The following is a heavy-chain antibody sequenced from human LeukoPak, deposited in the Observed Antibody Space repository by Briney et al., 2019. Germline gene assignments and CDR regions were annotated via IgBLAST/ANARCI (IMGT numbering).Heavy chain of an antibody. J-gene: IGHJ4*02. V-gene: IGHV4-31*03. CDR2: IYYSGST. CDR1: GGSISSGGYY. D-gene: IGHD3-22*01. CDR3: ARGQGGSSHYYDRGTYYFDY. Sequence: SQTLSLTCTVSGGSISSGGYYWSWIRQHPGKGLEWIGYIYYSGSTYYNPSLKSRVTISVDTSKNQFSLKLSSVTAADTAVYYCARGQGGSSHYYDRGTYYFDYWGQGTLVTVSS.